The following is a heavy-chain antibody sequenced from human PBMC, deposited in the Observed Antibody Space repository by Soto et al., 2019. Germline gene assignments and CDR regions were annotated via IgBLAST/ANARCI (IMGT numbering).Heavy chain of an antibody. D-gene: IGHD6-13*01. Sequence: GASVKVSCKASGGTFSSYAISWVRQAPGQGLEWMGWISAYNGNTNYAQKLQGRVTVTTDTSTSTAYMELRSLRSDDTAVYYCAREYQQLDGYSYYYYGMDVWGQGTTVTVSS. CDR3: AREYQQLDGYSYYYYGMDV. CDR2: ISAYNGNT. CDR1: GGTFSSYA. V-gene: IGHV1-18*01. J-gene: IGHJ6*02.